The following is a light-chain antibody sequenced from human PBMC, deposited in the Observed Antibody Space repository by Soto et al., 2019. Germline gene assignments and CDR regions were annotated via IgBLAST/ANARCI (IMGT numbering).Light chain of an antibody. CDR2: LNRDGSH. V-gene: IGLV4-69*01. CDR1: SGHSNYA. J-gene: IGLJ2*01. CDR3: QTWGTGIVI. Sequence: QSVLTQSPSVSASLGASVKLTCTLSSGHSNYAIAWHQQQPEKGPRYLMKLNRDGSHSKGDGIPNRFSGSSSGAERYLTISSLQSEDEADYYCQTWGTGIVIFGGGTKVTVL.